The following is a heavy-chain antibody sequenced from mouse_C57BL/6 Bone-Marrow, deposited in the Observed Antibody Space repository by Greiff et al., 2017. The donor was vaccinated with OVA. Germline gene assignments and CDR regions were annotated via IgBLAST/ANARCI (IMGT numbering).Heavy chain of an antibody. Sequence: VQLQQSGAELVRPGASVKLSCTASGFNIKDYYMHWVQQRPEQGLEWIGRIAPEDGDTEYAPKFQGKATMTADTSSNTAYLQLSSLTSEDTAVYYWTTSGGYATMDYWGQGTSVTVSS. V-gene: IGHV14-1*01. CDR1: GFNIKDYY. D-gene: IGHD2-2*01. J-gene: IGHJ4*01. CDR3: TTSGGYATMDY. CDR2: IAPEDGDT.